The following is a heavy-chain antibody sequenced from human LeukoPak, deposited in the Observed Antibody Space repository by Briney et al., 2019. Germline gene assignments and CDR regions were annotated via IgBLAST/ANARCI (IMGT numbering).Heavy chain of an antibody. CDR1: GYTFTSYD. D-gene: IGHD3-10*01. CDR3: ARSTMVRGRNWFDP. J-gene: IGHJ5*02. CDR2: RNPNSGNT. V-gene: IGHV1-8*01. Sequence: ASVKVSCKASGYTFTSYDINGVRQATGQGREWMGWRNPNSGNTGYAQKFQGRVTMTRNTSISTAYMELSSLRSEDTAVYYCARSTMVRGRNWFDPWGQGTLVPVSS.